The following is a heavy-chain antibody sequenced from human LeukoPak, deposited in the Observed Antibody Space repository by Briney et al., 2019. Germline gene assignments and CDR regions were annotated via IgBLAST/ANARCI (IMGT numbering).Heavy chain of an antibody. CDR1: GGTFSSYA. Sequence: SVKVSCKASGGTFSSYAISWVRQAPGQGLEWMGGIIPIFGTANYAQKFQGRVTITADESTSTAYMELSSLRSEDTAVYYCARDRHYSDSSGYWTSSYYYMDVWGKGTTVTVSS. CDR3: ARDRHYSDSSGYWTSSYYYMDV. CDR2: IIPIFGTA. J-gene: IGHJ6*03. D-gene: IGHD3-22*01. V-gene: IGHV1-69*13.